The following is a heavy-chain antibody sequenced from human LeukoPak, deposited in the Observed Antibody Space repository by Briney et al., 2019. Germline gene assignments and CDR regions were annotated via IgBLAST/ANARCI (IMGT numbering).Heavy chain of an antibody. CDR3: ARVAGNAGLGAFDI. CDR2: INPNSGGT. V-gene: IGHV1-2*02. D-gene: IGHD4-23*01. Sequence: APVTVSCKASGYTFTGYYMHWVRQAPGQGLEWMGWINPNSGGTNYAQKFQGRVTMTRDTSISTAYMELSRLRSDDTAVYYCARVAGNAGLGAFDIWGQGTMVTVSS. CDR1: GYTFTGYY. J-gene: IGHJ3*02.